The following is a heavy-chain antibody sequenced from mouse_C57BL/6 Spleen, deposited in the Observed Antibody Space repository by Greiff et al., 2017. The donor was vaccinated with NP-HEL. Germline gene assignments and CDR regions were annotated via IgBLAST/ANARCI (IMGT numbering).Heavy chain of an antibody. D-gene: IGHD1-1*01. Sequence: QVQLQQPGAELVKPGASVKMSCKASGYTFTSYWITWVKQRPGQGLEWIGDIYPGSGSTNYNEKFKSKATLTVDTSSSTAYMQLSSLTSEDSAVYYCARSGSSLGAMDYWGQGTSVTVSS. CDR2: IYPGSGST. CDR3: ARSGSSLGAMDY. J-gene: IGHJ4*01. V-gene: IGHV1-55*01. CDR1: GYTFTSYW.